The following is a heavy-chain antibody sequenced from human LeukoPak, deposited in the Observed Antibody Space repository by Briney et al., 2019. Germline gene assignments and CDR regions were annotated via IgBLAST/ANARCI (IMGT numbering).Heavy chain of an antibody. J-gene: IGHJ4*02. Sequence: PGRSLRLSCAASGFTFSSYAMHWVRQAPGKGLEWVAVISYDGSNKYYADFVKGRFTISRDNSKNTLYLQMNSLRAEDTAVYYCARGIYGSSWSLYYFDYWGQGTLVTVSS. D-gene: IGHD6-13*01. CDR3: ARGIYGSSWSLYYFDY. CDR1: GFTFSSYA. CDR2: ISYDGSNK. V-gene: IGHV3-30*14.